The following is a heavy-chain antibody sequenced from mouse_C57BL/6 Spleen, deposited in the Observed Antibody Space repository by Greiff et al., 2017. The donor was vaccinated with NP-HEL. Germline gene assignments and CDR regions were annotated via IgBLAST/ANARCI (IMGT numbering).Heavy chain of an antibody. Sequence: EVQLQQSGPELVKPGASVKMSCKASGYTFTDYNMHWVKQSHGKSLEWIGYINPNNGGTSYNQKFKGKATLTVNKSTSTAYMELRSLTSEDSAVYYCARDYDYDAAWFAYWGQGTLVTVSA. CDR2: INPNNGGT. CDR1: GYTFTDYN. V-gene: IGHV1-22*01. CDR3: ARDYDYDAAWFAY. J-gene: IGHJ3*01. D-gene: IGHD2-4*01.